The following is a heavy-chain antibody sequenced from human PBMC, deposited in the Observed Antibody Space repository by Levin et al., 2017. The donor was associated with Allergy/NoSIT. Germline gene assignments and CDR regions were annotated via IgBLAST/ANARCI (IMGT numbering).Heavy chain of an antibody. CDR2: IYYSGST. CDR1: GGSISISSYY. CDR3: ASLAAAGNGGN. Sequence: SQTLSLTCTVSGGSISISSYYWGWIRQPPGKGLEWIGSIYYSGSTYYNPSLKSRVTISVDTSKNQFSLKLSSVTAADTAVYYCASLAAAGNGGNWGQGTLVTVSS. D-gene: IGHD6-13*01. J-gene: IGHJ4*02. V-gene: IGHV4-39*01.